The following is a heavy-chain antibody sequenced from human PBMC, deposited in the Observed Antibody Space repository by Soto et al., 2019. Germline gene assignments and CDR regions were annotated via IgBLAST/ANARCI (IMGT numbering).Heavy chain of an antibody. CDR3: ASREGAVPSLGDAFDI. Sequence: QVQLVQSGAEVKKPGSSVKVSCKASGGTFSSYAISCVRQAPGQGLAWMGGIIPIFGTANYAQKFQGRVTITADESTSTAYMELSSLRSEDTAVYYCASREGAVPSLGDAFDIWGQWTMVTVSS. D-gene: IGHD6-19*01. V-gene: IGHV1-69*01. J-gene: IGHJ3*02. CDR1: GGTFSSYA. CDR2: IIPIFGTA.